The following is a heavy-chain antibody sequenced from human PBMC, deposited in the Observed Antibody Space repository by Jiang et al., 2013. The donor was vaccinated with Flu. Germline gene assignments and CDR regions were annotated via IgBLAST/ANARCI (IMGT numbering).Heavy chain of an antibody. V-gene: IGHV1-69*04. CDR2: IIPVLGVP. J-gene: IGHJ4*02. CDR3: ARDTTPRDPGPTLDY. Sequence: SGAEVKKPGSSVKVSCRASGGTFSSYTITWVRQAPGQGLEWMGRIIPVLGVPNYAQKFQGRVTITADKSTNTAYMQLSSLRSEDTAVYYCARDTTPRDPGPTLDYWGQGTLVTVSS. D-gene: IGHD1-14*01. CDR1: GGTFSSYT.